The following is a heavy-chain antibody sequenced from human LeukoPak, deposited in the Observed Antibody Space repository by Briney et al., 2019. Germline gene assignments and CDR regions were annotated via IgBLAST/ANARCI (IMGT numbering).Heavy chain of an antibody. D-gene: IGHD4-11*01. CDR1: GFTFSSYA. Sequence: HPGGSLRLSCAASGFTFSSYAMSWVRQAPGKGLEWVSAISGSGGSTYYADSVKGRFTISRDNSKNTLYLQMNSLRAEDTAVYYCARVGGTVTSVGYYYYAMDVWGQGTTVTISS. CDR2: ISGSGGST. CDR3: ARVGGTVTSVGYYYYAMDV. V-gene: IGHV3-23*01. J-gene: IGHJ6*02.